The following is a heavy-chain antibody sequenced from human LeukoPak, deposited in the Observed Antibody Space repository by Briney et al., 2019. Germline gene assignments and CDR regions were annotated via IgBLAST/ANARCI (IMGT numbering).Heavy chain of an antibody. CDR1: GFTFNSYW. CDR2: INSDGSST. CDR3: ASSPTWGPFDY. Sequence: PGGSLRLSFAASGFTFNSYWMHWVRQAPGKGLVWVSRINSDGSSTSYADSVKGRFTISRDNAKNTLYLQMDSLRAEDTAVYFCASSPTWGPFDYWGQGSLVTVSS. D-gene: IGHD7-27*01. J-gene: IGHJ4*02. V-gene: IGHV3-74*01.